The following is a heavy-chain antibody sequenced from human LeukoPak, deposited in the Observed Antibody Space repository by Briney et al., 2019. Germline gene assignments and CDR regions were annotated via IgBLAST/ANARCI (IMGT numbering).Heavy chain of an antibody. CDR2: IYYSGST. Sequence: SQTLSLTCTVSGVSISSGDYYWSWIRQPPGRGLEWIVYIYYSGSTYYNPSLKSRVTISVDTSKNQFSLRLSSVTAADTAVHYCASGARLVLFRGGFDPWGQGTLVTVSS. D-gene: IGHD2-15*01. J-gene: IGHJ5*02. V-gene: IGHV4-30-4*01. CDR1: GVSISSGDYY. CDR3: ASGARLVLFRGGFDP.